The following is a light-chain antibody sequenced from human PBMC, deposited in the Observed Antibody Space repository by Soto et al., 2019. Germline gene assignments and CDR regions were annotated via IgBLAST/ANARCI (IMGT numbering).Light chain of an antibody. J-gene: IGKJ2*01. CDR1: QGIGSW. Sequence: DIQMTQSPSSVSASVGDRVTITCRASQGIGSWLAWYQQKPGKAPELLIYAASTLQSGVPSRFSGSGLGTDFTLTITSLQPEDFVTYHCQQANSFPYTFGQGTKLEIK. V-gene: IGKV1-12*01. CDR2: AAS. CDR3: QQANSFPYT.